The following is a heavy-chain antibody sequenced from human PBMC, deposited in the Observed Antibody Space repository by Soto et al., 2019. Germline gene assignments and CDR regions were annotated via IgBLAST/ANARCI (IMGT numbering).Heavy chain of an antibody. D-gene: IGHD2-8*01. CDR2: INHSGST. CDR3: ARGLLMVYAESGVYSWYFDY. J-gene: IGHJ4*02. Sequence: SETLSLTWAVYGGSFSGYYWSWIRQPPGKGLEWIGEINHSGSTNYNPSLKSRVTISVDTSKNQFSLKLSSVTAADTAVYYCARGLLMVYAESGVYSWYFDYWGQGTLVTVSS. CDR1: GGSFSGYY. V-gene: IGHV4-34*01.